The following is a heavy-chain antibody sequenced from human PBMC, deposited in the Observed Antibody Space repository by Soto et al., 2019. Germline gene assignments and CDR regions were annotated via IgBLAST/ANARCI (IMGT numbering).Heavy chain of an antibody. Sequence: QITLKESGPTLVKPTQNLTLTCTFSGFSLSTSGVGVGWIRQPPGKALEWLALIYWDDDKRYSPSLESRLTITKDTSKNQVVITVSNMDPVDTATYYGAPSIQPRVLDVWGQGTTVTVSS. CDR3: APSIQPRVLDV. V-gene: IGHV2-5*02. CDR1: GFSLSTSGVG. CDR2: IYWDDDK. D-gene: IGHD2-2*01. J-gene: IGHJ6*02.